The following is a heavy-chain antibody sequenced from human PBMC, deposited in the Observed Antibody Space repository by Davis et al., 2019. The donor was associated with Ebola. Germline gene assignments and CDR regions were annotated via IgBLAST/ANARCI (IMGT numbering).Heavy chain of an antibody. V-gene: IGHV4-39*07. Sequence: PSETLSLTCTVSGGSISSSSYYWGWIRQPPGKGLEWIGSIYYSGSTYYNPSLKSRVTISVDTSKNQFSLKLSSVTAADTAVYYCARGRRNYGDYGGSGKYFQFWGQGTLVTVSS. CDR1: GGSISSSSYY. CDR2: IYYSGST. J-gene: IGHJ1*01. D-gene: IGHD4-17*01. CDR3: ARGRRNYGDYGGSGKYFQF.